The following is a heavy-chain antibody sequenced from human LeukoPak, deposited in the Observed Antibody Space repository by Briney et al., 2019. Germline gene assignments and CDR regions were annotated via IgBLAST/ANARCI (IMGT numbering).Heavy chain of an antibody. V-gene: IGHV3-30-3*01. J-gene: IGHJ4*02. CDR1: GFTFSSYA. CDR2: ISYDGSNK. CDR3: ARGRGIAAAGTSRPFDY. D-gene: IGHD6-13*01. Sequence: GGSLRLSCAASGFTFSSYAMHWVRQAPGKGLEWVAVISYDGSNKYYADSVKGRFTISRDNSKNTLYLQMHSLRAEDTAVYYCARGRGIAAAGTSRPFDYWGQGTLVTVSS.